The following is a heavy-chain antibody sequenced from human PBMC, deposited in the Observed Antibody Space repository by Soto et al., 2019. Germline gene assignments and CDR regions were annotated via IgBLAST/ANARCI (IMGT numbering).Heavy chain of an antibody. CDR1: GGSISSGDYY. CDR3: ARDGLLWFGEVFYGMDV. Sequence: QVHLQESGPGLVKPSQTLSLTCTVSGGSISSGDYYWSWIRQPPGKGLEWIGYIYYSGSTYYNPSLKSRVTISVDTSKNQCYLKLSSVTAADTAVYFCARDGLLWFGEVFYGMDVWGQGTTVTVSS. V-gene: IGHV4-30-4*01. D-gene: IGHD3-10*01. CDR2: IYYSGST. J-gene: IGHJ6*02.